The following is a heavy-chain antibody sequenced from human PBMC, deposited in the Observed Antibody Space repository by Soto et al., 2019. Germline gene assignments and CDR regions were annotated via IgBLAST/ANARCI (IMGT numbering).Heavy chain of an antibody. CDR1: GFSFSISP. CDR3: ARDPKTSGGQHWAFNYFDS. D-gene: IGHD7-27*01. CDR2: ISYDGNNK. J-gene: IGHJ4*02. V-gene: IGHV3-30-3*01. Sequence: QVQLVESGGGVVQPGRSLRLSCEASGFSFSISPMHWVRQAPGKGPEWVALISYDGNNKFYADSVKGRFTISRDNSKSTLYLQVDSLRPEDAAVYYCARDPKTSGGQHWAFNYFDSWGQGTLVTVSS.